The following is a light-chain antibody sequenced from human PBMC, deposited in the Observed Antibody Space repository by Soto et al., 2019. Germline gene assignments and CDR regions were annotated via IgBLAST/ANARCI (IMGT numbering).Light chain of an antibody. V-gene: IGLV1-40*01. CDR2: GNS. Sequence: QSVLTQPPSVSGAPGQRVTISCTGSSSNIGAGYDVHWYQQLPGTAPKLLIYGNSNRPSGVPDRITDSKSGTSASLAITGHQAEDEADYCSQSYDSSLSGNVVFGGGTKLTVL. J-gene: IGLJ2*01. CDR3: QSYDSSLSGNVV. CDR1: SSNIGAGYD.